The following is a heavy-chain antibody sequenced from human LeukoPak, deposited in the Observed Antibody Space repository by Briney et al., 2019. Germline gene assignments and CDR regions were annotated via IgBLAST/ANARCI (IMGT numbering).Heavy chain of an antibody. CDR3: ARHEEEDGYNAKPVDY. CDR1: GGSIRSNNY. Sequence: WETLSLTCTVSGGSIRSNNYWGWIRQPPGMGLEWIGTIYYSGNTYYNPSLKSRVTISIDTSQNQFSLRLSSVTAADTAVYYCARHEEEDGYNAKPVDYWGQGTLVTVSS. J-gene: IGHJ4*02. CDR2: IYYSGNT. V-gene: IGHV4-39*01. D-gene: IGHD5-24*01.